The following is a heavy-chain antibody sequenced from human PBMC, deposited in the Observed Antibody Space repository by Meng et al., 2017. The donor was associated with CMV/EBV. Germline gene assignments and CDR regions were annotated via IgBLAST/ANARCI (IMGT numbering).Heavy chain of an antibody. CDR1: GFTFSRSS. J-gene: IGHJ4*02. CDR3: ASELSLQILQLDS. CDR2: ISNSSSYI. D-gene: IGHD2-2*01. V-gene: IGHV3-21*01. Sequence: ASGFTFSRSSMGCGRPPPGRGLVLYSAISNSSSYIYYDGSVESRFTISRDNSKNLLYLKMNSLTTEDTAVYYCASELSLQILQLDSWGQGTLVTVSS.